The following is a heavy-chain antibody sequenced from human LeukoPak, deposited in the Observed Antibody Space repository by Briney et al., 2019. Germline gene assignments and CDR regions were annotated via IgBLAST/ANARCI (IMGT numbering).Heavy chain of an antibody. V-gene: IGHV1-69*05. J-gene: IGHJ4*02. CDR1: GGTFSSYA. CDR3: ARDEAGYDSSGYYFDY. CDR2: IIPIFGTA. D-gene: IGHD3-22*01. Sequence: ASVKVSCKASGGTFSSYAISWVRQAPGQGLEWMGRIIPIFGTANYAQKFQGRVTITTDESTSTAYMELRSLRSEDTAVYYCARDEAGYDSSGYYFDYWGQGTLVTVSS.